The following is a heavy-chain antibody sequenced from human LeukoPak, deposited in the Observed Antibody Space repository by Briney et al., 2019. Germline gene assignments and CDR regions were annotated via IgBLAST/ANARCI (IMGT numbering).Heavy chain of an antibody. V-gene: IGHV1-69*05. CDR3: AREEDYYDSSGSPRSWFDP. Sequence: SVKVSCKASGGTFSSYAISWVRQAPGQGLEWMGRVIPIFGTANYAQKFQGRVTITTDESTSTAYMELSSLRSEDTAVYYCAREEDYYDSSGSPRSWFDPWGQGTLATVSS. CDR2: VIPIFGTA. D-gene: IGHD3-22*01. J-gene: IGHJ5*02. CDR1: GGTFSSYA.